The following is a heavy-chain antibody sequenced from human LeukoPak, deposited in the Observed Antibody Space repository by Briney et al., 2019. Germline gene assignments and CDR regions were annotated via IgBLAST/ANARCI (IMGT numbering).Heavy chain of an antibody. CDR3: AREEDLSGFYDWFDP. CDR2: TYYRSKWYN. D-gene: IGHD3-9*01. Sequence: SQTLSLTCAISGDSVSSNSAGWNWIRQSPSRGLEWLGRTYYRSKWYNGYAVSVKSRITINPDTSKNQFSLQLNSVTPEDTAVYYCAREEDLSGFYDWFDPWGQGTLVTVSS. J-gene: IGHJ5*02. CDR1: GDSVSSNSAG. V-gene: IGHV6-1*01.